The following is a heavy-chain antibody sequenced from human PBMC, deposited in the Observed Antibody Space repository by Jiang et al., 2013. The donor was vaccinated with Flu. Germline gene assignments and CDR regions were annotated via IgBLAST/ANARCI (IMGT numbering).Heavy chain of an antibody. CDR2: ISYSEGT. CDR1: GDSITSYY. V-gene: IGHV4-59*08. D-gene: IGHD6-19*01. J-gene: IGHJ4*02. Sequence: PGLVKPSETLSLACTVSGDSITSYYWSWIRQPPGKGLEWIGYISYSEGTNYNPSLKSRVTISVATSKNQFSLQLSSVTAADTAIYYCARNSGWYKYDYWGQGALVTVSS. CDR3: ARNSGWYKYDY.